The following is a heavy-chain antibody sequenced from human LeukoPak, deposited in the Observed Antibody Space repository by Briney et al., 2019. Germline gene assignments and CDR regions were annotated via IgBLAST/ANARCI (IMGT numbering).Heavy chain of an antibody. J-gene: IGHJ4*02. Sequence: GGSLRLSCAVSGFTFRSYAMTWVRQAPGKGLEWVSAIGPTGRSTNYADSVKGRFTISRDNSKNTLYLQMNSLRADDTAVYYCAKGGQQQVVRGDYFNYWGQGTPLTVSS. D-gene: IGHD6-13*01. CDR1: GFTFRSYA. V-gene: IGHV3-23*01. CDR2: IGPTGRST. CDR3: AKGGQQQVVRGDYFNY.